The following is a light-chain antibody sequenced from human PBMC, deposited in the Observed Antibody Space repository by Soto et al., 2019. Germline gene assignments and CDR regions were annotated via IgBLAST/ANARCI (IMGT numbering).Light chain of an antibody. V-gene: IGKV1-27*01. CDR1: QGISNY. J-gene: IGKJ4*01. Sequence: DIQMAQSPSSLSASVGDRVTITCRASQGISNYLAWYQQKPGKVPKLLIYAASTLQSGVPSRFSGSGSGTDFTLTISSLQPEDVATYYCQKYNSAPTFGGGTKVDIK. CDR2: AAS. CDR3: QKYNSAPT.